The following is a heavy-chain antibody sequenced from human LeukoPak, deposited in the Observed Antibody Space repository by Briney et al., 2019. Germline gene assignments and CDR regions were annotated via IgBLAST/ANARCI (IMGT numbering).Heavy chain of an antibody. CDR1: GYTFTSYG. J-gene: IGHJ4*02. CDR3: ALGYYDSSGYPEIDY. V-gene: IGHV1-18*01. D-gene: IGHD3-22*01. CDR2: ISAYNGNT. Sequence: ASVKVSCKASGYTFTSYGISWVRQAPGQGLEWMGWISAYNGNTNYAQKLQGRVTMTTDTSTSTAYMELRSLRSDDTAVYYCALGYYDSSGYPEIDYWGQGTLVTVSS.